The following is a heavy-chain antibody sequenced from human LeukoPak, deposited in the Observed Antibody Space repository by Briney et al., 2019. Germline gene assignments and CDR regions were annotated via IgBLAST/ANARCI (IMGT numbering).Heavy chain of an antibody. D-gene: IGHD5-12*01. J-gene: IGHJ3*02. CDR2: ISSSSRTI. Sequence: HPGGSLRLSCAASGFTFSSYRMNWVRQAPGKGLEWISYISSSSRTIYYADSVKGRFTISRDNAKISLYLQMNSLRDEDTAVYYCARDVEMATIKNAFDIWGQGTMVTVSS. V-gene: IGHV3-48*02. CDR3: ARDVEMATIKNAFDI. CDR1: GFTFSSYR.